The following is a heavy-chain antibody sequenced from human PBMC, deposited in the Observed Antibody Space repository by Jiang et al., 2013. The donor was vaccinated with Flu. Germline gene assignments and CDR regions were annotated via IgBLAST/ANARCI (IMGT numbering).Heavy chain of an antibody. CDR1: GGSISSYF. CDR2: IYYSGST. CDR3: ARLDSSTWTFDF. D-gene: IGHD6-13*01. J-gene: IGHJ4*02. V-gene: IGHV4-59*08. Sequence: GPGLVKPSETLSLTCTVSGGSISSYFWSWIRQPPGKGLEWIGYIYYSGSTNYNSSLRSRVTISVDTSKNQFSLKLTSVTAADTAVYFCARLDSSTWTFDFWGQGTLVTVSS.